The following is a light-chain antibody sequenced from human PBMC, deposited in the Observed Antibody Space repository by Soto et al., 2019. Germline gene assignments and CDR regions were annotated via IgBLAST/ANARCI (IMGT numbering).Light chain of an antibody. V-gene: IGKV1-12*01. Sequence: DIQMTQSPSYVSASVGDRVTITWGASQDIRDWLAWYQQKPGQAPGLLIYASSRLLSGVPSRFSGSGYGTHFNLTISGLQTEDFATYYCQQANSFPLNFGGGTKVDIK. CDR2: ASS. CDR3: QQANSFPLN. J-gene: IGKJ4*01. CDR1: QDIRDW.